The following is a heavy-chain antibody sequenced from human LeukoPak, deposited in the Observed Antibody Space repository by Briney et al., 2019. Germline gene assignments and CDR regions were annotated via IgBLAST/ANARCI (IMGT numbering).Heavy chain of an antibody. CDR3: ARAQTYGDSRLLLDY. V-gene: IGHV3-7*01. J-gene: IGHJ4*02. CDR2: IKTDGSQI. Sequence: GGSLRLTCAASGFTFSIYWMTWVRQAPGKGLEWVANIKTDGSQIYYVDSVKGRFTISRDNAKNSLYLQMSSLRAEDTAVYYCARAQTYGDSRLLLDYWGQGTLVTVSS. CDR1: GFTFSIYW. D-gene: IGHD4-17*01.